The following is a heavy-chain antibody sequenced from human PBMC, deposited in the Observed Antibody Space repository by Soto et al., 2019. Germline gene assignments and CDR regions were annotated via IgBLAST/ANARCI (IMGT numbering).Heavy chain of an antibody. D-gene: IGHD3-10*01. CDR2: IYTSGST. CDR3: ERSIRGVIGNSFDY. V-gene: IGHV4-4*07. CDR1: TDSMRTYY. J-gene: IGHJ4*02. Sequence: PSETLSLTCSVSTDSMRTYYWSWIRQPAGKGLEWIWRIYTSGSTNYNPSLKSRVTMSVDTSKKQFSLKLSSVTAADTAVYYCERSIRGVIGNSFDYWGQGTLVTVSS.